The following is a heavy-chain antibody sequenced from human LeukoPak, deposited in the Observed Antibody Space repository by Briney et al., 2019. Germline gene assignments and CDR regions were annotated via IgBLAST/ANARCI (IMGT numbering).Heavy chain of an antibody. J-gene: IGHJ4*02. Sequence: GGSLRLSCAASGFTVSSNYMSWVRQAPGKGLEWVSVIYSGGSTYYADSVKGRFTISRDNSKNTLYLQMNSLRAEDTAVYYCARLPPRRYYYDSSGYYYFDYWGQGTLVTVSS. V-gene: IGHV3-53*01. CDR2: IYSGGST. D-gene: IGHD3-22*01. CDR1: GFTVSSNY. CDR3: ARLPPRRYYYDSSGYYYFDY.